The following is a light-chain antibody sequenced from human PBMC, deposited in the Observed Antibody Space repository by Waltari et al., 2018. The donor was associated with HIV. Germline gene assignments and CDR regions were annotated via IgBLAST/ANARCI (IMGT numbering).Light chain of an antibody. V-gene: IGKV3-11*01. CDR2: DAS. J-gene: IGKJ5*01. Sequence: EIVLTQSPATLSLSPGERATLSCRASQSLSAFLAWYQQKPGQAPRLLIYDASNRATGIPARFSGRGSGTDFTLTISSLESEDFGVYYCQQRSSWPLITFGQGTRLEIK. CDR3: QQRSSWPLIT. CDR1: QSLSAF.